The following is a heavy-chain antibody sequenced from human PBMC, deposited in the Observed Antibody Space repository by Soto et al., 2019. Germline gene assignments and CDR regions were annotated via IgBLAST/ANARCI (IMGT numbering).Heavy chain of an antibody. CDR2: IYYRGNT. CDR3: ARLEGLATISYYFDY. CDR1: GDSINSDNYY. J-gene: IGHJ4*02. Sequence: QLQLQESGPGLVKPSETLSLTCSVSGDSINSDNYYWGWIRQPPGKGLEWIGSIYYRGNTYYNPSLKTRVTISLHKSNSQFSLKLNSVTAADSAVYFCARLEGLATISYYFDYWGQGTLVTVSS. V-gene: IGHV4-39*01. D-gene: IGHD3-9*01.